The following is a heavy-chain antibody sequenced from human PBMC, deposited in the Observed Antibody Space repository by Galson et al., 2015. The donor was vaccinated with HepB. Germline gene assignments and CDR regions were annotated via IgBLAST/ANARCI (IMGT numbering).Heavy chain of an antibody. V-gene: IGHV3-48*01. D-gene: IGHD3-10*01. CDR2: ISSSSSTI. CDR1: GFTFSSYS. J-gene: IGHJ4*02. Sequence: SLRLSCAASGFTFSSYSMNWVRQAPGKGLEWVSYISSSSSTIYYADSVKGRFTISRDNSKNTLYLQMNSLRVEDTAVYYCAKDRAESRGGSGSYHYWGQGTLVTVSS. CDR3: AKDRAESRGGSGSYHY.